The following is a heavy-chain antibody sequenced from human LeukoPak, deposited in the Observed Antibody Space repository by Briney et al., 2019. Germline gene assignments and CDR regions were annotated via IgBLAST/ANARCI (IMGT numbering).Heavy chain of an antibody. D-gene: IGHD3-3*01. CDR1: GYPFTSFY. V-gene: IGHV1-2*02. J-gene: IGHJ4*02. CDR2: INFSGGT. Sequence: ASVKVSCKASGYPFTSFYMNWVRQAPGQGLEWLGWINFSGGTQYAEKFRGRVTITGDTSKATGYMELTGLTSDDTAVYYCARDLRLFDYWGQGTLVTVSS. CDR3: ARDLRLFDY.